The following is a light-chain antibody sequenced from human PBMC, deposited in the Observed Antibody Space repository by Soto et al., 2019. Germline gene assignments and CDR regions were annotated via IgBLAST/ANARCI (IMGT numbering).Light chain of an antibody. J-gene: IGKJ3*01. CDR1: QGISNW. CDR3: QQSSSFPLT. V-gene: IGKV1-12*01. Sequence: DIQMTQSPSFVSASVGDRVTITCRASQGISNWLAWYQQKPGKAPKLLIYATSNLQGGVPSRFSGSGSGTDFTLTIGSLQPEDSATFYCQQSSSFPLTFGPGTKVDIK. CDR2: ATS.